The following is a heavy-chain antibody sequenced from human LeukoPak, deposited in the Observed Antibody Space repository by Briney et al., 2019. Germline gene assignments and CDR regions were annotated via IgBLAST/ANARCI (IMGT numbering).Heavy chain of an antibody. Sequence: PSETLSLTCTVSGGSISSYYWSWIRQPPGKGLEWIGNIYYSGSTNYNPSLKSRVTISVDTSKNQFSLKLSSVTAADTAVYYCARFEAENGVDYWGQGTLVTVSS. CDR3: ARFEAENGVDY. CDR1: GGSISSYY. J-gene: IGHJ4*02. V-gene: IGHV4-59*01. CDR2: IYYSGST. D-gene: IGHD3-10*01.